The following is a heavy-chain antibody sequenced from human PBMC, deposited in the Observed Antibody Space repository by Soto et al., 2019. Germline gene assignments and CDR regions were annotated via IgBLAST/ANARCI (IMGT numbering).Heavy chain of an antibody. Sequence: QVQLQESGPGLVKPSQTLSLTCTVSGGSISSGDYYWSWIRQPPGKGLEWIGYMYYSGSTYYNPSLKSRVTISVDTSKNQFSLKLSSVPAADTAVYYCARVEVAGTFVIDYWGQGTLVTVSS. CDR1: GGSISSGDYY. D-gene: IGHD1-7*01. J-gene: IGHJ4*02. CDR2: MYYSGST. CDR3: ARVEVAGTFVIDY. V-gene: IGHV4-30-4*01.